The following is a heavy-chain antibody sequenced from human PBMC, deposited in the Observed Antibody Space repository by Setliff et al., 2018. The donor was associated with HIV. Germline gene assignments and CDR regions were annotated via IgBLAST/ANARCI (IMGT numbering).Heavy chain of an antibody. V-gene: IGHV3-21*01. CDR3: AREQGRRVEY. CDR1: GFTFSSYS. CDR2: ISSSGSYI. Sequence: GGSLRLSCAASGFTFSSYSMNWVRQAPGKGLEWVSSISSSGSYIYYTDSVKGRFTISRDNAKNSLYLQMNSLRAEDTALYYCAREQGRRVEYWGQGTQVTVSS. J-gene: IGHJ4*02.